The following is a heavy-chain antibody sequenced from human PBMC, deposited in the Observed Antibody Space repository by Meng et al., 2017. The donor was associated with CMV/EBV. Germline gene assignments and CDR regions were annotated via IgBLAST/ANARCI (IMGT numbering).Heavy chain of an antibody. CDR1: GFTFSSHA. CDR3: ARPIYGGGYRNDN. CDR2: IGGVTTNET. V-gene: IGHV3-23*01. D-gene: IGHD1-26*01. J-gene: IGHJ4*02. Sequence: GGSLRLSCAASGFTFSSHAMTWVRQAPGKGLEWVSVIGGVTTNETHYADSVKGRFTISRDNSKNTLYLQMNSLRVEDTAVYYCARPIYGGGYRNDNWGQGTLVTVSS.